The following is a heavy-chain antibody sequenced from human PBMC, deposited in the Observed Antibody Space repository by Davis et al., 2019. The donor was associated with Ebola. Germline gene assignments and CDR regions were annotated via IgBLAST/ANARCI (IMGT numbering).Heavy chain of an antibody. J-gene: IGHJ6*02. CDR1: GGSFSGYY. Sequence: MPSETLSLTCAVYGGSFSGYYWSWIRQPPGKGLEWIGEINHSGSTNYNPSLKSRVTISVDTSKNQFSLKLSSVTAADTAVYYCARGGRSIAARRGMDVWGQGTTVTVSS. D-gene: IGHD6-6*01. CDR3: ARGGRSIAARRGMDV. CDR2: INHSGST. V-gene: IGHV4-34*01.